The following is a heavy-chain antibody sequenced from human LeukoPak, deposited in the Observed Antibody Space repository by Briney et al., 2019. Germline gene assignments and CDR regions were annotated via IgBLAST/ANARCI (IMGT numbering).Heavy chain of an antibody. Sequence: PGGSLRLSCAASGFSFSSYAMHWVRQAPGKGLEWVSTTNAGGSSTYYADSVKGRFTISRDNSKNTFYLQMNSLRAEDTAAYYCAKGGYCSSSSCYYGWFEPWGQGTLVTVSS. CDR1: GFSFSSYA. CDR2: TNAGGSST. V-gene: IGHV3-23*01. D-gene: IGHD2-2*01. CDR3: AKGGYCSSSSCYYGWFEP. J-gene: IGHJ5*02.